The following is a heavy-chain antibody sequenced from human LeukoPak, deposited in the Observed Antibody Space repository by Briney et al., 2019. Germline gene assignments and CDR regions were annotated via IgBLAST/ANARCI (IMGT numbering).Heavy chain of an antibody. D-gene: IGHD6-19*01. Sequence: GGSLRLSCAASGFTFNSYSMNWVRQAPGKGLEWVSSISSSSSYIYYADSVKGRFTISRDNAKNSLYLQMNSLRAEDTAVYYRARDPDSSGWYYFDYWGQGTLVTVSS. CDR1: GFTFNSYS. CDR2: ISSSSSYI. V-gene: IGHV3-21*01. CDR3: ARDPDSSGWYYFDY. J-gene: IGHJ4*02.